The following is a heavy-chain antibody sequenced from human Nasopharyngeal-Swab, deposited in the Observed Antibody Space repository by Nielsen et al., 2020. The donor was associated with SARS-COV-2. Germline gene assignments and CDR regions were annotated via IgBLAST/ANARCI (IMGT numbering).Heavy chain of an antibody. D-gene: IGHD3-16*02. V-gene: IGHV3-23*01. CDR1: GFTFSSYA. CDR3: AKDHSMITFGGVIVIGWYFDL. J-gene: IGHJ2*01. CDR2: ISGSGGST. Sequence: GESLKISCAASGFTFSSYAMSWVRQAPGKGLEWGSAISGSGGSTYYADSVKGRCTIPRDNSKNTLYLQMNSLRAEDTAVYYCAKDHSMITFGGVIVIGWYFDLWGRGTLVTVSS.